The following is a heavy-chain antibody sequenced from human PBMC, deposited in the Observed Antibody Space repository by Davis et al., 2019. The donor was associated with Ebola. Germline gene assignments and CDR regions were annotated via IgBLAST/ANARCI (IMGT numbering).Heavy chain of an antibody. J-gene: IGHJ2*01. CDR3: ARLSGLFSSSSGALYFDL. Sequence: SETLSLTCTVSGYSIRSGYYWGWIRQPPGKGLEWIGSLFQSVSTYYNSSLEGRVTISLDTSKNQFSLKLSSVTAADTAVYFCARLSGLFSSSSGALYFDLWGRGTLVSVSS. D-gene: IGHD6-6*01. CDR2: LFQSVST. V-gene: IGHV4-38-2*02. CDR1: GYSIRSGYY.